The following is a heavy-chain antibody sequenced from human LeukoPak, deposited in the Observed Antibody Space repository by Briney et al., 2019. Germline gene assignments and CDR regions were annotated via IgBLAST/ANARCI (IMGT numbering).Heavy chain of an antibody. V-gene: IGHV3-53*01. J-gene: IGHJ4*02. CDR1: GFTVSSNY. CDR3: ARDHPLGYCSGGSCSTEYYFDY. D-gene: IGHD2-15*01. Sequence: GGSLRLSCAAYGFTVSSNYMSWVRQAPGKGLEWVSVIYSGGSTYYPDSVKGRFTISRGNSKNTLYLQMNSLRAEDTAVYYCARDHPLGYCSGGSCSTEYYFDYWGQGTLVTVSS. CDR2: IYSGGST.